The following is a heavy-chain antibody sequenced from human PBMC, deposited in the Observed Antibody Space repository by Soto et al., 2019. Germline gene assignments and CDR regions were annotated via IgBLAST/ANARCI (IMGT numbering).Heavy chain of an antibody. Sequence: ITLEESGPTLMQPTETLTLTCTVSGFSLTTGVWVGWVRQPPGKALAWRALVYWDDDKHYTPSLMTRLTITKDSSPGQVVLTMTNMDPADTDTYYCATLNAVFWGTGTMVTVSS. J-gene: IGHJ4*02. CDR3: ATLNAVF. CDR2: VYWDDDK. CDR1: GFSLTTGVW. V-gene: IGHV2-5*02.